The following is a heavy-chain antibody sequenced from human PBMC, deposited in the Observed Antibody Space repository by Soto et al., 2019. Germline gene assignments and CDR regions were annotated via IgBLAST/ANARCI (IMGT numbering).Heavy chain of an antibody. CDR3: AKVGPSYYYGMDV. J-gene: IGHJ6*02. D-gene: IGHD1-26*01. Sequence: GGSLRLSCAASGLDFSSGVMCWVRQAPGKGLEWVSSISGSGRTIYHADSMRGRFAISRDSSKNSLYLQLNNLRVDDTAVYYCAKVGPSYYYGMDVWGQGTTVTVSS. CDR1: GLDFSSGV. V-gene: IGHV3-23*01. CDR2: ISGSGRTI.